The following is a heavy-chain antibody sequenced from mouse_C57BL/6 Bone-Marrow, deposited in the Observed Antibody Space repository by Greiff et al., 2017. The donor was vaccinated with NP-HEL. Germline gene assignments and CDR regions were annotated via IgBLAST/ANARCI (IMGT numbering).Heavy chain of an antibody. CDR2: IWSGGST. CDR3: ASLLPYAMDY. CDR1: GFSLTSYG. D-gene: IGHD2-1*01. J-gene: IGHJ4*01. V-gene: IGHV2-2*01. Sequence: QVHVKQSGPGLVQPSQSLSITCTVSGFSLTSYGVHWVRQSPGKGLEWLGVIWSGGSTDYNAAFISRLSIRKDNSKSQVFFKMNSLQADDTAIYYYASLLPYAMDYWGQGTSVTVSS.